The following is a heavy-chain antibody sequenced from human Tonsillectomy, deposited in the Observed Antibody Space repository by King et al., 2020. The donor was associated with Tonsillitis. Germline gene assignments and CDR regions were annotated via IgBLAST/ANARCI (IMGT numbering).Heavy chain of an antibody. CDR1: GYRFTSYW. CDR2: IYPDDSDT. J-gene: IGHJ6*02. CDR3: ARPPFMAA. Sequence: VQLVESGAEVKKPGESLKISCKGSGYRFTSYWIGWVRQMPGKGLEWMGIIYPDDSDTRYSPSFQGQVTISADKSINTVYLQWSSLKASDTAMYYCARPPFMAAWGQGTTVTVSS. V-gene: IGHV5-51*01.